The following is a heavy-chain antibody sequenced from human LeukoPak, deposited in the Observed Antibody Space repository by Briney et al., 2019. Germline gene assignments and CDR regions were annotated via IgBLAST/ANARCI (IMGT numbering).Heavy chain of an antibody. Sequence: PSETLSLTCTVSGGSISSGSYYWSWIRQPAGNGLEWIGRICATGSSSYIPFLKSRVTMSVDTSKNQFSLNLSSVAAADTAVYYCARGHAMGDYYYAMDVWGKGTTVTVSS. CDR3: ARGHAMGDYYYAMDV. V-gene: IGHV4-61*02. J-gene: IGHJ6*04. CDR2: ICATGSS. CDR1: GGSISSGSYY. D-gene: IGHD5-18*01.